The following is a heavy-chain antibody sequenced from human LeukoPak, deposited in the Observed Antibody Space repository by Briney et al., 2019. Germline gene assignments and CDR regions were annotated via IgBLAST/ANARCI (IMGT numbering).Heavy chain of an antibody. Sequence: GGSLRLSCAASGFTFSSYAMSWVRQAPGKGLEWVSAISGGGGTSHYADSVKGRFTISRDNSKNTVYLQMNSLRAEDTAVYYCAIHPYYDSSGYPYYFDYWGQGTLVTVSS. D-gene: IGHD3-22*01. CDR2: ISGGGGTS. V-gene: IGHV3-23*01. CDR1: GFTFSSYA. CDR3: AIHPYYDSSGYPYYFDY. J-gene: IGHJ4*02.